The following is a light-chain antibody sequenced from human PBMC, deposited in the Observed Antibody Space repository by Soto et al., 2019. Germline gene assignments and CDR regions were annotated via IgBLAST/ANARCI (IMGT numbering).Light chain of an antibody. CDR1: ESLLYNDGNTY. CDR2: KVS. CDR3: MQGSHWPPT. V-gene: IGKV2-30*01. Sequence: DVVVTQSPVSLPVALGQPASISCRSSESLLYNDGNTYLNWFQQRPGQSPRRLIYKVSNRDSGVPDRFSGSGSGTDFTLKISRVEAEDVGIYYCMQGSHWPPTFGQGTKVEIK. J-gene: IGKJ1*01.